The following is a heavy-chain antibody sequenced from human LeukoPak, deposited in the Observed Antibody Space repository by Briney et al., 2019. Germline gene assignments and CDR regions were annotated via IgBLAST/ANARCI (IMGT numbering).Heavy chain of an antibody. J-gene: IGHJ4*02. Sequence: GGSLRLSCAASGFTFSSYAMSWVRHAPGKGLEWVSAISGSGGSTYYADSVKGRFTISRDNSKNTLYLQMNSLRAEDTAVYYCAKDRDTMVRGVSMGFDYWGQGTLVTVSS. CDR3: AKDRDTMVRGVSMGFDY. CDR2: ISGSGGST. CDR1: GFTFSSYA. D-gene: IGHD3-10*01. V-gene: IGHV3-23*01.